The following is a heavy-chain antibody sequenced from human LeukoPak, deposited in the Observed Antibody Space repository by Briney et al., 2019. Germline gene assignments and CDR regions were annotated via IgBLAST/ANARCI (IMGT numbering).Heavy chain of an antibody. CDR3: ARYGDYVRTLDC. CDR2: INPNSGGT. V-gene: IGHV1-2*02. CDR1: GYTFTGYY. D-gene: IGHD4-17*01. Sequence: GASVKVSCKASGYTFTGYYMHWVRQAPGQGLEWMGWINPNSGGTKYAQKFQGRVTMTRDTSISTAYMELSRLRSDDTAVYYCARYGDYVRTLDCWGQGTLVTVSS. J-gene: IGHJ4*02.